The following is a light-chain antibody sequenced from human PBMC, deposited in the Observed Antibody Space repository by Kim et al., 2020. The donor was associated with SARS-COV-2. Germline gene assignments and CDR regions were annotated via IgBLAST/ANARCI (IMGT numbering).Light chain of an antibody. CDR2: AAS. CDR3: QQSYRSSWT. Sequence: DIQMTQSPSSLSASVGDRVTITCRASQSISSYLNWYQQKPGKAPHLLIYAASSLQSRVPSRFSGSGSGTDFTLTISSLQPEDFATYYCQQSYRSSWTFGQGTKMDIK. V-gene: IGKV1-39*01. CDR1: QSISSY. J-gene: IGKJ1*01.